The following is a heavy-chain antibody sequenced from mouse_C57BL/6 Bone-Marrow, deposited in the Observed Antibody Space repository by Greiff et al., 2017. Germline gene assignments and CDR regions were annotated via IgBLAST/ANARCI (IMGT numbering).Heavy chain of an antibody. CDR3: ARENGPLFDY. V-gene: IGHV1-42*01. Sequence: VQLQQSGPELVKPGASVKISCKASGYSFTGYYMNWVKQSPEKSLEWIGEINPSTGGTTYNQKFKAKATLTVDKSSSTAYMQLKSLTSEDSAVYDCARENGPLFDYWGQGTTLTVSS. CDR2: INPSTGGT. J-gene: IGHJ2*01. CDR1: GYSFTGYY.